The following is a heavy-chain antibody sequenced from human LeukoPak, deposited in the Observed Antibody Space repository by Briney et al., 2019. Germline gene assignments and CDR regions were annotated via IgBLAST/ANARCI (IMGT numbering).Heavy chain of an antibody. CDR1: GYTFTDYY. Sequence: ASVKVSCKASGYTFTDYYMHWVRQAPGQGLEWLGWINPNSGGTNYAQKFQGRVTMTRDTSISTAYMELSSLRSEDTAVYYCARDTIPVPLDYYYYGMDVWGQGTTVTVSS. D-gene: IGHD3-3*01. CDR2: INPNSGGT. CDR3: ARDTIPVPLDYYYYGMDV. J-gene: IGHJ6*02. V-gene: IGHV1-2*02.